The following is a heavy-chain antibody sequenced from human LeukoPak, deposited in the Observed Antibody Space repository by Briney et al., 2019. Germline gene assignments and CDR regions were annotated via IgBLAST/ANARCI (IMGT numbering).Heavy chain of an antibody. Sequence: SETLSLTCAVYGESFSDYYWSWIRQPPGKGLEWIGEINHSGRTNYRPSLKSRATISVDTSKNQFSLTLSSVTAADTGVYYCARVDYGDYSKDFDYWGQGTLVTVAS. CDR2: INHSGRT. CDR3: ARVDYGDYSKDFDY. CDR1: GESFSDYY. D-gene: IGHD4-17*01. J-gene: IGHJ4*02. V-gene: IGHV4-34*01.